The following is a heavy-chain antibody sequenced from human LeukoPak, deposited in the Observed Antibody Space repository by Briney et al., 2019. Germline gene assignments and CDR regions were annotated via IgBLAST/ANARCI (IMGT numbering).Heavy chain of an antibody. CDR3: AKDHDFWSGLDYYYYMDV. CDR1: GFTFSNYG. J-gene: IGHJ6*03. D-gene: IGHD3-3*01. V-gene: IGHV3-30*02. Sequence: QAGGSLRLSCAASGFTFSNYGMHWVRQAPGKGLEWVAFIRFDGSNKYYADSVKGRFTISRDNSKNTLYLQMNSLRAEDTAVYYCAKDHDFWSGLDYYYYMDVWGKGTTVTVSS. CDR2: IRFDGSNK.